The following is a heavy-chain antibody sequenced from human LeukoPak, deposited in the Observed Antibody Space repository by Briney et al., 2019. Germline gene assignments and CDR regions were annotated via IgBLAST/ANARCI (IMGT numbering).Heavy chain of an antibody. J-gene: IGHJ4*02. V-gene: IGHV3-7*01. CDR2: IKQDGSEK. D-gene: IGHD2-15*01. CDR1: GFTFSSYW. CDR3: ARARPGYCSGGSCYFDY. Sequence: GGSLRLSCAASGFTFSSYWMSWVRQAPGKGLEWVANIKQDGSEKYYVDSVKGRFTISRDNAKNSLYLQMNGLRTEDTAVYCCARARPGYCSGGSCYFDYWGQGTLVTVSS.